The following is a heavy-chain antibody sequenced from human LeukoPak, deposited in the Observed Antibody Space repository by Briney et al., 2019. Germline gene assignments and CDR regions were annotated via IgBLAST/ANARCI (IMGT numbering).Heavy chain of an antibody. CDR2: MNPNSGNT. CDR3: ARSSGIAVADNWFDP. V-gene: IGHV1-8*01. CDR1: GYTFTSYD. J-gene: IGHJ5*02. Sequence: ASVKVSCKASGYTFTSYDINWVRQATGQGLEWMGWMNPNSGNTGYAQKFQGRVTMTRNTSISTAYMELSSLRSEDTAVYYCARSSGIAVADNWFDPWGQGTLVTVSS. D-gene: IGHD6-19*01.